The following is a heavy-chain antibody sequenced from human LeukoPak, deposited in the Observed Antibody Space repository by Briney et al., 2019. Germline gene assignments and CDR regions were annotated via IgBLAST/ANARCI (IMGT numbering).Heavy chain of an antibody. CDR1: GFSLSTSGMR. CDR2: IDWDDDK. CDR3: ARRTSSSFYFDY. V-gene: IGHV2-70*04. D-gene: IGHD6-6*01. J-gene: IGHJ4*02. Sequence: ESGPALVKPTQTLTLTCTFSGFSLSTSGMRVSWIRQPPGKALEWLARIDWDDDKFYSTTLKTRLTISKATSKNQVVLTMTNMDPVDTAIYYCARRTSSSFYFDYWGQGTLVTVSS.